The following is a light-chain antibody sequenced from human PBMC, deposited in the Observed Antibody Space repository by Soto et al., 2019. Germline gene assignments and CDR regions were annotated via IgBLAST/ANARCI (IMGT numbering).Light chain of an antibody. J-gene: IGKJ5*01. CDR1: QSVNTNY. CDR2: GAS. V-gene: IGKV3-20*01. Sequence: EIVLTQSPGTLSLSPGERATLSCRASQSVNTNYLAWYQQKSGQAPRLLIYGASSRATGIPDRFSGSGSGTDXTLTISRLEPEDFAAYFCQQYGSSPITFGQGTRLEIK. CDR3: QQYGSSPIT.